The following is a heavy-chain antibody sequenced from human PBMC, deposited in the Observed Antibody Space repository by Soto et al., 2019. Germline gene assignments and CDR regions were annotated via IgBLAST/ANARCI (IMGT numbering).Heavy chain of an antibody. CDR2: IYWDDDK. J-gene: IGHJ4*02. CDR1: GFSLTTSGVG. D-gene: IGHD3-10*01. V-gene: IGHV2-5*05. Sequence: QITLKESGPTLVKPTQTLTLTCTFSGFSLTTSGVGVGWIRQPPGKALEWLALIYWDDDKRYGPSLKDRLTITKDTSKNQVVLTMTNMDPVDTATYYCALQNYSGSGSYPTFDYWGQGTLVTVSS. CDR3: ALQNYSGSGSYPTFDY.